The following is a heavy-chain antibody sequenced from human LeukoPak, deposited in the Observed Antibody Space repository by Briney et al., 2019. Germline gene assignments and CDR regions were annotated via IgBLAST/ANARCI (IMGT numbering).Heavy chain of an antibody. CDR3: ARGPYDSSGYPTAFDY. CDR2: IIPIFGTA. V-gene: IGHV1-69*05. CDR1: GGTFSSYA. D-gene: IGHD3-22*01. Sequence: ASVKVSCKASGGTFSSYAISWVRQAPGQGLEWMGRIIPIFGTANYAQKFQGRVTITTDESTSTAYMELSSLRSEDTAVYYCARGPYDSSGYPTAFDYGGQGTLVTVSS. J-gene: IGHJ4*02.